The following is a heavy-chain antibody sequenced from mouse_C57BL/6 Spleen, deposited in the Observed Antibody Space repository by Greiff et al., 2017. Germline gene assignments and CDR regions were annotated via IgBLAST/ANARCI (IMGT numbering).Heavy chain of an antibody. CDR2: IDPEDGET. Sequence: VQLQQSGAELVKPGASVKLSCTASGFNIKDYYMHWVKQRPGQGLEWIGRIDPEDGETKYAPTFTGKATITVATSSNTAYLQLLSLASEDTAVYYCAFYYGWFAYWGQGTLVTVSA. D-gene: IGHD1-1*01. CDR3: AFYYGWFAY. J-gene: IGHJ3*01. CDR1: GFNIKDYY. V-gene: IGHV14-2*01.